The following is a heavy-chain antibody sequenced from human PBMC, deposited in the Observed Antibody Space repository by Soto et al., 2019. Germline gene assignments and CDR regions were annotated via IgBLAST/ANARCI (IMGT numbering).Heavy chain of an antibody. V-gene: IGHV1-2*04. CDR2: INPNSGGT. J-gene: IGHJ1*01. CDR3: ARAGRSPSLSYCSITSCYAEYFQH. D-gene: IGHD2-2*01. Sequence: ASVKVSCKASGYTFTGYYMHWVRQAPGQGLEWMGWINPNSGGTNYAQKFQGWVTMTMDTYISTAYMELSRLRSDDTAVYNCARAGRSPSLSYCSITSCYAEYFQHWGQGTLVTVSS. CDR1: GYTFTGYY.